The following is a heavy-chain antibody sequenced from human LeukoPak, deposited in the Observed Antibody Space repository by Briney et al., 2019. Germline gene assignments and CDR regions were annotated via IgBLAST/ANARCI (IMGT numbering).Heavy chain of an antibody. CDR3: ARERRYYDSSGYKYDAFDI. CDR2: INPSGGST. CDR1: GYTFTSYD. V-gene: IGHV1-46*01. D-gene: IGHD3-22*01. J-gene: IGHJ3*02. Sequence: ASVKVSCKASGYTFTSYDINWVRQAPGQGLEWMGIINPSGGSTSYAQKFQGRVTMTRDTSTSTVYMELSSLRSEDTAVYYCARERRYYDSSGYKYDAFDIWGQGTMVTVSS.